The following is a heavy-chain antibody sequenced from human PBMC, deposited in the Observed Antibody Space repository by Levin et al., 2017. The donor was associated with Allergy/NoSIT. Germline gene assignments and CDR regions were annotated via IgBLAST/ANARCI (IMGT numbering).Heavy chain of an antibody. CDR2: IDWDDDK. Sequence: QTLSLTCTFSGFSLSTSGMCVSWIRQPPGKALEWLALIDWDDDKYYSTSLKTRLTISKDTSKNQVVLTMTNMDPVDTATYYCARILQSIEGGYYYYGMDVWGQGTTVTVSS. CDR1: GFSLSTSGMC. CDR3: ARILQSIEGGYYYYGMDV. D-gene: IGHD4-11*01. V-gene: IGHV2-70*01. J-gene: IGHJ6*02.